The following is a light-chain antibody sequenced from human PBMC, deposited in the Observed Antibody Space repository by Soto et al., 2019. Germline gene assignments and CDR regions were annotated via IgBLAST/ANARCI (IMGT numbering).Light chain of an antibody. Sequence: QSVLTQPPSASGAPGQRVTISCSGSSXNIGSNTVNWYQQLPGTAPKLRIYTNNQRPPGVRDRFSGSRSGTSASLAISGLQSEDEADYYCAAWDDSLNGFVFGTGTKVTVL. J-gene: IGLJ1*01. CDR2: TNN. CDR3: AAWDDSLNGFV. CDR1: SXNIGSNT. V-gene: IGLV1-44*01.